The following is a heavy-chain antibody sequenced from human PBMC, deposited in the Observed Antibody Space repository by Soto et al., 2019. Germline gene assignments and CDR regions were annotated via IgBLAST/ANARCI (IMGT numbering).Heavy chain of an antibody. Sequence: SETLSLTCTVSGGSVSSSSYDWSWIRQAPGKGLEWIGYLSYGGSTNYNPSLKSRVTISVDTSKNQFSLKLSSVTAADTAVYYCARGSRTRITMVRGASNKYFDYWGQGTLVTVSS. CDR1: GGSVSSSSYD. D-gene: IGHD3-10*01. CDR2: LSYGGST. CDR3: ARGSRTRITMVRGASNKYFDY. V-gene: IGHV4-61*01. J-gene: IGHJ4*02.